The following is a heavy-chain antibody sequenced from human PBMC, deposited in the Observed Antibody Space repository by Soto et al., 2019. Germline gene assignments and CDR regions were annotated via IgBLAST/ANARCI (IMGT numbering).Heavy chain of an antibody. CDR3: AKDARRSGIVGQWVA. J-gene: IGHJ5*02. V-gene: IGHV3-23*01. D-gene: IGHD1-26*01. Sequence: GGSLRLSCAASGFTFSGYAMAWVRQAPGKGLEWVSGISDSGITTYYPASVKGRFTISRDNSKNTLFLQMKSLRAADTAVYYCAKDARRSGIVGQWVAWGQETLVTVSS. CDR2: ISDSGITT. CDR1: GFTFSGYA.